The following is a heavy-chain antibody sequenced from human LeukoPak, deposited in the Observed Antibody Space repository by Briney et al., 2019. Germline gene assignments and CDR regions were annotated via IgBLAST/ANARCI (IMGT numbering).Heavy chain of an antibody. CDR3: ATAYYDSSGYSYYFDY. CDR2: FIGSSSYL. Sequence: GGSLRLSCAASVFPFSAYSMNCVPEAPGKGLECVSSFIGSSSYLYYADSVKGRFTISRDNAYNTLYLHMNSLITEDAAAYYCATAYYDSSGYSYYFDYWCQETLVTVSS. D-gene: IGHD3-22*01. CDR1: VFPFSAYS. J-gene: IGHJ4*02. V-gene: IGHV3-21*01.